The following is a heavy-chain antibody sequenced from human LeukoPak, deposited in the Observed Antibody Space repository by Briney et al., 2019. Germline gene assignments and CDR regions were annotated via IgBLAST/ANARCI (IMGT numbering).Heavy chain of an antibody. J-gene: IGHJ5*02. Sequence: GGSLRLSCAASGFTFSSYEMNWVRQAPGKGLEWVSYISSSGSTIYYADSVKGRFTISRDNAKNSLYLQMNSLRAEDTAVYYCAKDGDSSGYYYDPPSLDPWGQGTLVTVSS. CDR2: ISSSGSTI. V-gene: IGHV3-48*03. CDR1: GFTFSSYE. CDR3: AKDGDSSGYYYDPPSLDP. D-gene: IGHD3-22*01.